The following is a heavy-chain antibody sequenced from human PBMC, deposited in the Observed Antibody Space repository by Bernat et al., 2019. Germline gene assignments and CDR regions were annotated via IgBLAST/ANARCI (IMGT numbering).Heavy chain of an antibody. CDR2: ISGSGDKI. J-gene: IGHJ5*02. V-gene: IGHV3-23*01. CDR3: SAGGT. Sequence: EVQLLESGGDLVQPGESLRLSCAASGFTFSNYALTWVRQAPGKGLEWVSAISGSGDKIDYTDSVKGRFTISRDNSKTTLYLQMNNLRAEDTAIYHCSAGGTWGQGTLVTVSS. D-gene: IGHD1-26*01. CDR1: GFTFSNYA.